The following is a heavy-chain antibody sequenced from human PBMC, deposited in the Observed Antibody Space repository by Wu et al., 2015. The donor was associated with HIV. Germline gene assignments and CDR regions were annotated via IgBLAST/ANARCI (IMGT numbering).Heavy chain of an antibody. CDR1: GDGFTSYA. V-gene: IGHV1-69*05. CDR2: INPLFGTT. CDR3: ATRIGSMEAFNI. J-gene: IGHJ3*02. D-gene: IGHD1-26*01. Sequence: QAQLVQFGDEVKKPGSSVKVTCKASGDGFTSYAVSWVRQAPGQGLEWMGGINPLFGTTKHVQRFQDRVTFSTDESKRTVYMELSSLRNEDTAVYYCATRIGSMEAFNIWGQGTTVTVSS.